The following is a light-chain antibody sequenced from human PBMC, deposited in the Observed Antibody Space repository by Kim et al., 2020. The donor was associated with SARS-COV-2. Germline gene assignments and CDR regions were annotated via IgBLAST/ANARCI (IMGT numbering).Light chain of an antibody. CDR1: QIIDTY. CDR2: AAS. Sequence: LSASVGDRVNITCRASQIIDTYLNWYQQKPGKAPKLLIYAASSLQSGVPSRFSGSASGTDFTLTISGLQAEDFATYYCQQSYNTPTFGQGTRLEIK. J-gene: IGKJ2*01. CDR3: QQSYNTPT. V-gene: IGKV1-39*01.